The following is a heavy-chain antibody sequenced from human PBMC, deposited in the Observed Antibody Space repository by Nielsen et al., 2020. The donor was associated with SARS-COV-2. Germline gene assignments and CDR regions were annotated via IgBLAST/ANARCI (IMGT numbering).Heavy chain of an antibody. CDR2: IYNNGST. CDR1: GGSFSGYF. V-gene: IGHV4-59*01. J-gene: IGHJ4*02. D-gene: IGHD6-13*01. CDR3: ARDRWQQLVPTY. Sequence: SETLSLTCAVYGGSFSGYFWSWIRQHPGKGLEWIGYIYNNGSTSYNPSLRSRVTILVDTSKNHFSLKLTSVTAADTAVYYCARDRWQQLVPTYWGQGTLVTVSS.